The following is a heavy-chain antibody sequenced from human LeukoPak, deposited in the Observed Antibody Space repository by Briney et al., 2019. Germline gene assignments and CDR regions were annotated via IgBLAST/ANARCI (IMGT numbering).Heavy chain of an antibody. D-gene: IGHD2-2*01. J-gene: IGHJ3*02. CDR3: ARESLGYCGSTTCQSAFDI. CDR1: GGSMSSYY. Sequence: SETLSLTCIVSGGSMSSYYWSWIRQPPGKGLEWVGAIFYSGSTNYNPSLKSRVTMTEDTSKNQFSLKLSSVTAADSAVYYCARESLGYCGSTTCQSAFDIWGEGKMVTVSS. V-gene: IGHV4-59*01. CDR2: IFYSGST.